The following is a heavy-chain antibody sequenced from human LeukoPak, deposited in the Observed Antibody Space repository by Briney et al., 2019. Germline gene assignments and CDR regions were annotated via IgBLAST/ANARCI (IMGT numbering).Heavy chain of an antibody. Sequence: ASVKVSCKASGGTFSSYAISWVRQAPGQGLEWMGGIIPIFGTANYAQKFQGRVTITADESTSTAYMELSSLRSEDTAVYYCASSFTLGYYYMDVWGKGTTVTVSS. CDR1: GGTFSSYA. CDR3: ASSFTLGYYYMDV. V-gene: IGHV1-69*13. CDR2: IIPIFGTA. D-gene: IGHD2/OR15-2a*01. J-gene: IGHJ6*03.